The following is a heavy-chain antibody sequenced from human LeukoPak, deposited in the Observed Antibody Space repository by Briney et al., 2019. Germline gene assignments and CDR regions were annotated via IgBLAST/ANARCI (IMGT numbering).Heavy chain of an antibody. Sequence: AETLSLTCTVSVGSISIRSDHWARIRRPPGKGLDWFGRSYYNESTYYHRSLTSRDTLSVDTSKNQFSLKLSSVTAADTAVYYCARRGSIAYSRFDPWGQGTLVTVSS. CDR1: VGSISIRSDH. CDR2: SYYNEST. CDR3: ARRGSIAYSRFDP. D-gene: IGHD6-6*01. J-gene: IGHJ5*02. V-gene: IGHV4-39*01.